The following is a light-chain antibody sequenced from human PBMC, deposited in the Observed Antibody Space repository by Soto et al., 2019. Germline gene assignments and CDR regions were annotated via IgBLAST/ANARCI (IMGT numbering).Light chain of an antibody. V-gene: IGKV1-12*01. CDR1: QGINSW. CDR2: AAS. CDR3: QRANSCPFA. Sequence: DIQMTQSPSSVSASVGDRVTITCRASQGINSWLAWYQQKPGKATKLLIYAASGLQSGVPSRFSGSGSGTDFTLTISSLQPEDFATYYCQRANSCPFAFGPGTTVDIK. J-gene: IGKJ3*01.